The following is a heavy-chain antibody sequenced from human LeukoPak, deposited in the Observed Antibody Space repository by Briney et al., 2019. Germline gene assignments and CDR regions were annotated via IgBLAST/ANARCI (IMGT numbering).Heavy chain of an antibody. V-gene: IGHV4-31*03. D-gene: IGHD3-10*01. CDR2: IYYSGST. CDR1: GGSISSGGYY. Sequence: PSETLSLTCTVSGGSISSGGYYWSWIRQHPGKGLEWIGYIYYSGSTYYNPSLKSRVTISVDMSKNQFSLKLSSVTAADTAVYCCARDANYYGSGSYLWFDPWGQGTLVTVSS. CDR3: ARDANYYGSGSYLWFDP. J-gene: IGHJ5*02.